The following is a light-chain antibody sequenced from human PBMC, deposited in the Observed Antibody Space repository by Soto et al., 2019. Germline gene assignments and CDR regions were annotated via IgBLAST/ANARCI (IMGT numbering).Light chain of an antibody. Sequence: DIQMTQSPSSVSASVGDTVSITCRASQGINNWLAWYQQKPGKAPQLLIYAASSLQSGVPSRFSSSGFGTDFTLTITSLQPEDFATYFCQQANNFPLTFGGGTKIEIK. CDR3: QQANNFPLT. J-gene: IGKJ4*01. CDR1: QGINNW. CDR2: AAS. V-gene: IGKV1-12*01.